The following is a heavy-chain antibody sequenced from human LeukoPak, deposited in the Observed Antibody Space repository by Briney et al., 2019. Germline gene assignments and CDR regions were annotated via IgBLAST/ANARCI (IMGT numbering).Heavy chain of an antibody. Sequence: ASVRVSCKASGYTFTGYYMHWVRQAPGQGLEWMGWINPNSGGTNYAQKFQGRVTMTRDTSISTAYMELSRLRSDDTAVYYCARVGAAAGTGYTNWGQGTLVTVSS. CDR2: INPNSGGT. D-gene: IGHD6-13*01. CDR1: GYTFTGYY. J-gene: IGHJ4*02. V-gene: IGHV1-2*02. CDR3: ARVGAAAGTGYTN.